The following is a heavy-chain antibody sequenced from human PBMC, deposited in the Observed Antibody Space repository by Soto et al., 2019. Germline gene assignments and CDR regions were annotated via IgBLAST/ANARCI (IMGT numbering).Heavy chain of an antibody. J-gene: IGHJ4*02. D-gene: IGHD6-19*01. Sequence: EVQPVESGGGLVKPGGSLRLSCAASGFTFSSYSMNWVRQAPGKGLEWVSSISSSSSYIYYADSVKGRFTISRDNAKNSLYLQMNSLRAEDTAVYYCAREDIAVAGTGYWGQGTLVTVSS. CDR2: ISSSSSYI. V-gene: IGHV3-21*01. CDR3: AREDIAVAGTGY. CDR1: GFTFSSYS.